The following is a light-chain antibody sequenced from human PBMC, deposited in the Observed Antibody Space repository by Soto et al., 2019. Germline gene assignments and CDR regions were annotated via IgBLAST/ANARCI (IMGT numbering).Light chain of an antibody. V-gene: IGKV3-15*01. CDR2: DTS. Sequence: EIVMTQSPATLSVSPGERATLSCRASQSVSGNFAWYQQKPGQAPRLLLYDTSSRATAIPARFSGSGSGTEFTLTISSLQSEDFAVYYCQQYSKWPTFGQGTRLEIK. J-gene: IGKJ5*01. CDR1: QSVSGN. CDR3: QQYSKWPT.